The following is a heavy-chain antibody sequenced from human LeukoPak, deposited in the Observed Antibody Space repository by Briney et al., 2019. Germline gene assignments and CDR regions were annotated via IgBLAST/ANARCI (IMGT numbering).Heavy chain of an antibody. CDR1: GGSISSYY. Sequence: PSETLSLTCTVSGGSISSYYWSWIRQPPGKGLEWIGYIYYSGSTNYNPSLKSRVTISIDTSKNQFSLKLSSVTAADTAVYYCARLASSGWYGNYYYGMDVWGQGTTVTVSS. V-gene: IGHV4-59*01. CDR3: ARLASSGWYGNYYYGMDV. D-gene: IGHD6-19*01. CDR2: IYYSGST. J-gene: IGHJ6*02.